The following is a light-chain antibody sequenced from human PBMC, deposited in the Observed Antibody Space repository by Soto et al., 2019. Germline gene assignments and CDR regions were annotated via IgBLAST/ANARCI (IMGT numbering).Light chain of an antibody. V-gene: IGKV3-11*01. CDR2: DTF. CDR1: QSVGSN. CDR3: QQRSNLPLT. J-gene: IGKJ4*01. Sequence: EVVLTQSPATLSLTPGERATLSCRASQSVGSNLIWYQQKPGQAPRLLIYDTFNKATGIPARFSGSGSGTDFTLTISSLEPEDSAVYYCQQRSNLPLTFGRGTKVEIK.